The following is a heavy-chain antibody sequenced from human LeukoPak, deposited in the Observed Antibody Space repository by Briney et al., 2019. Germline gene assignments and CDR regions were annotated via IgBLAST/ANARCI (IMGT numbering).Heavy chain of an antibody. J-gene: IGHJ4*02. V-gene: IGHV1-18*01. CDR2: ISAYNGNT. D-gene: IGHD4-17*01. Sequence: ASVTVSFKASGYTFTSYGISWVRQAPGQGLEWMGWISAYNGNTNYAQKLQGRVTMTTDTSTSTAYMELRSLRSDDTAVYYCARVTVTKYYFDYWGQGTLVTVSS. CDR1: GYTFTSYG. CDR3: ARVTVTKYYFDY.